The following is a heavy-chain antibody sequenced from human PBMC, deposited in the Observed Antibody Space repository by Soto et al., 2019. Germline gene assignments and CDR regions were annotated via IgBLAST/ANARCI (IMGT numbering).Heavy chain of an antibody. V-gene: IGHV4-59*01. CDR2: LYYGRSA. CDR1: GYSISSYY. Sequence: SETLSLTCAFSGYSISSYYCMLIRQPPGKGLESIGYLYYGRSANYNPSLKSRVTLSVDTSTNQCSLTLSSMTAADTAVYYCARGVTTVTTFDYWGQGTLVTVSS. D-gene: IGHD4-17*01. CDR3: ARGVTTVTTFDY. J-gene: IGHJ4*02.